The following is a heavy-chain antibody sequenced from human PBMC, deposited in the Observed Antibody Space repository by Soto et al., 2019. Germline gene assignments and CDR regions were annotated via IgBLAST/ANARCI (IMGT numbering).Heavy chain of an antibody. D-gene: IGHD4-17*01. V-gene: IGHV1-18*04. CDR2: ISPLKGRT. Sequence: QVQLVQSGPDLKRPGASMKVSCKASGYTFTSYGISWVRQAPGQGLEWMAWISPLKGRTQYSQKAQGRVTLSTDTSSNTTHIEMTTLRVDDTAGYYCAIDYGDRPVYFKPWGQGTLVTVS. CDR3: AIDYGDRPVYFKP. J-gene: IGHJ1*01. CDR1: GYTFTSYG.